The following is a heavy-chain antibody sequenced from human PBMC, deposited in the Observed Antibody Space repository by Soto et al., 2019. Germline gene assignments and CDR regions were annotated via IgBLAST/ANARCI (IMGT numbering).Heavy chain of an antibody. CDR3: AKGDYYYDSTGTIDY. CDR1: GFTFDDYA. Sequence: EVQLVESGGGLVQPGRSLRLSFAASGFTFDDYAMHWVRQAPGKGLEWVSGITWNSGSIDYADSVKGRFTISRDNAKNSLYLQMNSLRAEDTALYYCAKGDYYYDSTGTIDYWGQGTLVTVSS. J-gene: IGHJ4*02. CDR2: ITWNSGSI. D-gene: IGHD3-22*01. V-gene: IGHV3-9*01.